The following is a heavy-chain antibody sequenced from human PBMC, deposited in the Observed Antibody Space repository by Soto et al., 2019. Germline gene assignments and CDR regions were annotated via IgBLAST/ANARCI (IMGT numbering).Heavy chain of an antibody. V-gene: IGHV4-30-2*01. J-gene: IGHJ4*02. CDR3: AGGNPRLRGVFDF. D-gene: IGHD3-10*01. CDR1: GASLSSGGYS. Sequence: SETLSLTCSVSGASLSSGGYSWSWFRRPPGKALEWIAYVYYGGTASYNPSLKSRVTISVDSSKNQFSLTVKSVTAADTAAYLCAGGNPRLRGVFDFWGRGTQVTVSS. CDR2: VYYGGTA.